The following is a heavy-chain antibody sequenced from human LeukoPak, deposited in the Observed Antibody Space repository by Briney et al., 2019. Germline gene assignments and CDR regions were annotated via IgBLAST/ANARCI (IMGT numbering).Heavy chain of an antibody. CDR1: GGTFSSYA. Sequence: GASVKVSCKASGGTFSSYAISWVRQAPGQGLEWMGGIIPIFGTANYAQKFQGRVTITADKSTSTAYMELSSLRSEDTAVYYCARDRFDDRSGYYYHYYYYMGVWGKGTTVTVSS. CDR2: IIPIFGTA. CDR3: ARDRFDDRSGYYYHYYYYMGV. V-gene: IGHV1-69*06. D-gene: IGHD3-22*01. J-gene: IGHJ6*03.